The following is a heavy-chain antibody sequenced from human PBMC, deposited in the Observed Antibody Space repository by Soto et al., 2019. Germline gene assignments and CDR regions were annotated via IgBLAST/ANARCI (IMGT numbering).Heavy chain of an antibody. CDR3: AREGGYSSGWYDY. CDR2: IWYDGSNK. D-gene: IGHD6-19*01. Sequence: VQLVESGGGLVKPGGSLRLSCAASGFTFSNAWMSWVRQAPGKGLEWVAVIWYDGSNKYYADSVKGRFTISRDNSKNTLYLQMNSLRAEDTAVYYCAREGGYSSGWYDYWGQGTLVTVSS. J-gene: IGHJ4*02. CDR1: GFTFSNAW. V-gene: IGHV3-33*08.